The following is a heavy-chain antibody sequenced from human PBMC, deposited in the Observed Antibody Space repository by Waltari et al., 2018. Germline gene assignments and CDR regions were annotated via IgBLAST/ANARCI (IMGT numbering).Heavy chain of an antibody. CDR1: GGSISRGVYS. CDR3: ARVTTVTNDAFDI. J-gene: IGHJ3*02. V-gene: IGHV4-30-2*01. CDR2: IFHSGGI. Sequence: QLQLQESGSGLVKPSQTLSLPCAASGGSISRGVYSWSWIRQPPGKGLEWIGYIFHSGGIYHNPSFKSRVTISEDRSKNQFSLKLTSVTAADTAVYYCARVTTVTNDAFDIWGQGTMVTVSS. D-gene: IGHD4-17*01.